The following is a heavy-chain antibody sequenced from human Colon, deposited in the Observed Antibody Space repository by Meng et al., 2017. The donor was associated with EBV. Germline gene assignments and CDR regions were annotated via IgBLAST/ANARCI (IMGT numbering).Heavy chain of an antibody. CDR1: GGSVSSGGYY. D-gene: IGHD6-19*01. CDR3: ARVSSGWDYFDY. Sequence: QVQLHGSGPGPVKPSQTLSLTCTVSGGSVSSGGYYWTWIRQHPGKGLEWFGHIYYSGSTFYNPSLKRRVIISIDTSKNQFSLNLRSVTAADTAVYYCARVSSGWDYFDYWGQGTLVTVSS. J-gene: IGHJ4*02. CDR2: IYYSGST. V-gene: IGHV4-31*03.